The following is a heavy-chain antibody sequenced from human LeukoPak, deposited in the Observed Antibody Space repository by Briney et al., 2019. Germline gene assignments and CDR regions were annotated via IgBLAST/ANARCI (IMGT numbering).Heavy chain of an antibody. D-gene: IGHD3-22*01. V-gene: IGHV4-39*01. CDR3: ARLVGGYYYDSSGPS. Sequence: SETLSLTCTVSGGSVSSSSYYWGWIRQPPGKGLEWIGSIYYSGSTYYNPSLKSRVTISVDTSKNQFSLKLSSVTAADTAVYYCARLVGGYYYDSSGPSWGQGTLVTVSS. CDR1: GGSVSSSSYY. CDR2: IYYSGST. J-gene: IGHJ5*02.